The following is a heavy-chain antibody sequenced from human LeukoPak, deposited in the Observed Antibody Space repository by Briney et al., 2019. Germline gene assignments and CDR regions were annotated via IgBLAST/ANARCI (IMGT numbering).Heavy chain of an antibody. Sequence: GASLKVSCKASGYTFTGYYMHWVRQAPGQGREWMGWINPNSGGTNYAQKVQGRVTMTRDTSISTAYMELRRLRSDDTAVYYCARAYCSSTSYYTAGYWGQGTLVSVSS. CDR2: INPNSGGT. D-gene: IGHD2-2*02. J-gene: IGHJ4*02. CDR1: GYTFTGYY. V-gene: IGHV1-2*02. CDR3: ARAYCSSTSYYTAGY.